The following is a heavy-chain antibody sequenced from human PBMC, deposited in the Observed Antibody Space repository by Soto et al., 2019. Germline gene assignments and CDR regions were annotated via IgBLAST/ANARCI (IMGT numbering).Heavy chain of an antibody. CDR3: AKPSCLGYCSRTTCYDY. CDR1: GFTFSTYA. D-gene: IGHD2-2*01. Sequence: GGSLRLSCGTSGFTFSTYAMNWVRQAPGKGLEWVSTISGSGGSTYYADSVKGRFTISRDNSKNTVFLQMSSLRAEDTAVYYCAKPSCLGYCSRTTCYDYRSQGIPVTVSS. V-gene: IGHV3-23*01. J-gene: IGHJ4*02. CDR2: ISGSGGST.